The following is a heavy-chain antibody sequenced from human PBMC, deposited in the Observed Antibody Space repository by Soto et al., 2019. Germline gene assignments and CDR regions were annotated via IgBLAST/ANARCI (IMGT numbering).Heavy chain of an antibody. Sequence: QLQLQESGPGLVKPSETLSLTCTVSGGSVSSSSHYWGWIRQPPGKGLEWIGSVSYSGDTYYNPSLKSRVTISLDTSKNQFSLKLRSVTAADTAVYYCASPPAGPDYWGQGTLVTVSS. J-gene: IGHJ4*02. V-gene: IGHV4-39*01. CDR1: GGSVSSSSHY. CDR3: ASPPAGPDY. CDR2: VSYSGDT.